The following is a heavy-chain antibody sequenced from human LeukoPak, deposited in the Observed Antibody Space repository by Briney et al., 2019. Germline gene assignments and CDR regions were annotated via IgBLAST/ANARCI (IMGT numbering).Heavy chain of an antibody. Sequence: PGGSLRLSCAASGFTFSSYAMHWVRQAPGKGLEWVAVISYDGSNKYYADSVKGRFTISRDNSKNTLYLQMNSLRAEDTAVYYCAKDSGGFGEARDPLDYWGQGTLVTVSS. CDR1: GFTFSSYA. CDR2: ISYDGSNK. CDR3: AKDSGGFGEARDPLDY. J-gene: IGHJ4*02. V-gene: IGHV3-30*04. D-gene: IGHD3-10*01.